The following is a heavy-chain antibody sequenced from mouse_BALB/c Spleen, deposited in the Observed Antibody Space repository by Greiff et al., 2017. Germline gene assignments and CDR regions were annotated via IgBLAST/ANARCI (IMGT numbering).Heavy chain of an antibody. D-gene: IGHD2-1*01. J-gene: IGHJ4*01. CDR2: INPYNDGT. Sequence: EVQGVESGPELVKPGASVKMSCKASGYTFTSYVMHWVKQKPGQGLEWIGYINPYNDGTKYNEKFKGKATLTSDKSSSTAYMELSSLTSEDSAVYYCAREGDGNYYYAMDYWGQGTSVTVSS. V-gene: IGHV1-14*01. CDR3: AREGDGNYYYAMDY. CDR1: GYTFTSYV.